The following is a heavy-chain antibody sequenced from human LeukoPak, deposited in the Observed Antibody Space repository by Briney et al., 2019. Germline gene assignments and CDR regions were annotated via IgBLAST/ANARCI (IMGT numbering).Heavy chain of an antibody. CDR2: ISSSSGYI. D-gene: IGHD2-21*02. CDR3: ARDFTCGGDCYSYYFDY. CDR1: GFTFSSFS. Sequence: GGSLRLSCAASGFTFSSFSMNWVRQAPGKGLEWVSSISSSSGYIYYADSVKGRFTISRDNANNSLYLQMNTLRAEDPAVYYCARDFTCGGDCYSYYFDYWGQGTLVTVSS. V-gene: IGHV3-21*01. J-gene: IGHJ4*02.